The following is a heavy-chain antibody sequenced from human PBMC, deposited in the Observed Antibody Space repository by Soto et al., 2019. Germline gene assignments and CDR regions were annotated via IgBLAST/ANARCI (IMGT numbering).Heavy chain of an antibody. J-gene: IGHJ3*01. Sequence: GGSLRLSCAASGFTFSSYAMSWVRQAPGKGLEWVSSISGSGGSTYYADSVKGRFTISRDNAKNTLHLQMNSLRDEDTAVYYCATHSASTGYYYDSSGTPPLWGQGTMFTVS. V-gene: IGHV3-23*01. D-gene: IGHD3-22*01. CDR1: GFTFSSYA. CDR3: ATHSASTGYYYDSSGTPPL. CDR2: ISGSGGST.